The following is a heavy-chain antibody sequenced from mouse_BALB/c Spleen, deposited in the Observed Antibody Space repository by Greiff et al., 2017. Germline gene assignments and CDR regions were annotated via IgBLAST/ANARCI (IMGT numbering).Heavy chain of an antibody. J-gene: IGHJ2*01. CDR2: IWSDGST. CDR1: GFSLTSYG. Sequence: VQLKESGPDLVAPSQSLSITCTVSGFSLTSYGVHWVRQPPGKGLEWLVVIWSDGSTTYNSALKSRLSISKDNSKSQVFLKMNSLQTDDTATYYCAKEDYGSSYGFDYWGQGTTLTVSS. V-gene: IGHV2-6-2*01. D-gene: IGHD1-1*01. CDR3: AKEDYGSSYGFDY.